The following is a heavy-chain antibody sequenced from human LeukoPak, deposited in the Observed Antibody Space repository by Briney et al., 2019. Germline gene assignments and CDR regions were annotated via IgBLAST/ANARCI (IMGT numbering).Heavy chain of an antibody. J-gene: IGHJ4*02. D-gene: IGHD2-15*01. Sequence: VASVKVSCKASGYTFTSYAMNWVRQAPGQGLEWMGWINTNTGNPTYAQGFTGRLVFSLDTSVSTAYLQISSLKAEDTAVYYCARDLEDIVVVVAATESGFDYWGQGTLVTVSS. CDR3: ARDLEDIVVVVAATESGFDY. CDR1: GYTFTSYA. V-gene: IGHV7-4-1*02. CDR2: INTNTGNP.